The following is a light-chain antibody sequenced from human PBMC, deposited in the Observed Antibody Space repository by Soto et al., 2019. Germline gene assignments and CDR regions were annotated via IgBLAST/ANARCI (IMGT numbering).Light chain of an antibody. CDR2: DVS. Sequence: QSALTQPASVSGSPGQSITISCTGTSSDIGAYDYVSWYQQHPGKAPKLMIHDVSSRPSGVSNRFSGSKSGNTASLTISGLHAEDEADYYCSSYTSSSTLVVFGGGTKLTVL. J-gene: IGLJ2*01. V-gene: IGLV2-14*01. CDR1: SSDIGAYDY. CDR3: SSYTSSSTLVV.